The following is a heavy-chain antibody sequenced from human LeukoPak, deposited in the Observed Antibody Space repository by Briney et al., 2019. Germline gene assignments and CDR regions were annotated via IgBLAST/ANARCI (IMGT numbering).Heavy chain of an antibody. J-gene: IGHJ4*02. D-gene: IGHD2-15*01. CDR1: GGSISSYY. CDR3: ARWVVSGFDY. Sequence: KPSETLSLTCTVSGGSISSYYWSWIRQPPGKGLEWIGYIYYSGSTNYNPSLKSRVTISVDTSKNQFSLKLSSVTAADTAVYYCARWVVSGFDYWGQGTLVTVSS. V-gene: IGHV4-59*08. CDR2: IYYSGST.